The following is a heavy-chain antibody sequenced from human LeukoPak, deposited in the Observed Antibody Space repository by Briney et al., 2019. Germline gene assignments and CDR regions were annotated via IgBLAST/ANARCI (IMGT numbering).Heavy chain of an antibody. J-gene: IGHJ4*02. CDR2: ISGSAGDT. V-gene: IGHV3-23*01. Sequence: GGSLRLSCAASGFSFSSYAMSWVRQAPGKGLEWVSGISGSAGDTFYADSVKGRFTISRDNSKSTVYLQMISLRAEDTAVYYCAKDLVVVPAAIPNWGQGTLVTVSS. D-gene: IGHD2-2*02. CDR1: GFSFSSYA. CDR3: AKDLVVVPAAIPN.